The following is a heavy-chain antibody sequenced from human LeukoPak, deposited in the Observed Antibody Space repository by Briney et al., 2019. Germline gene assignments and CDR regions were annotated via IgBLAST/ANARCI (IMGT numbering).Heavy chain of an antibody. V-gene: IGHV3-23*01. Sequence: WGSLRLSCAASGFTFSSYGMSWVRQAPGKGLEWVSAISGSGGSTYYADSVKGRFTISRDNSRNTLYLQMNSLRAEDTAVYYCAKLYKWELLSYYFDYWGQGTLVTVSS. CDR3: AKLYKWELLSYYFDY. CDR1: GFTFSSYG. D-gene: IGHD1-26*01. CDR2: ISGSGGST. J-gene: IGHJ4*02.